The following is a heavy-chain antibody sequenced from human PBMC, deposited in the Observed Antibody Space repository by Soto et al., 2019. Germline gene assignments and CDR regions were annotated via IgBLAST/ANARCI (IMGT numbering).Heavy chain of an antibody. V-gene: IGHV3-7*04. J-gene: IGHJ4*02. D-gene: IGHD3-10*01. Sequence: EVQLVESGGGLVQPGGSLRLSCSASGFIFSSYWMSWLRQAPGKGLEWVASMNEYGTERYYVDSVKGRFTISRDNAKNSLYLPINSLGAEDTAVYYCARATGANKEDYLGQGPLVTVSS. CDR2: MNEYGTER. CDR1: GFIFSSYW. CDR3: ARATGANKEDY.